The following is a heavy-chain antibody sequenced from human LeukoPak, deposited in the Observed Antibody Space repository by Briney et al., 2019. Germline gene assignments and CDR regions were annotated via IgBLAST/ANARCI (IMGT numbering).Heavy chain of an antibody. CDR2: ISGSGDGT. CDR1: GFTFSSYA. CDR3: ARDEKIVGASGQDY. V-gene: IGHV3-23*01. D-gene: IGHD1-26*01. Sequence: GGSLRLSCAASGFTFSSYAMSWVRQAPGKGLEWVSGISGSGDGTYYADSVKGRFTISRDNAKNTLFLQMNSLRAEDTAVYYCARDEKIVGASGQDYWGQGTLVTVSS. J-gene: IGHJ4*02.